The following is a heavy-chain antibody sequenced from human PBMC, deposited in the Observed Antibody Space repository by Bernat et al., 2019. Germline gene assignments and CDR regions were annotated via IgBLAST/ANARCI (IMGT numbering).Heavy chain of an antibody. J-gene: IGHJ4*02. D-gene: IGHD2-8*01. CDR1: GGTFSSYA. Sequence: QVQLVQSGAEVKKPGSSVKVSCKASGGTFSSYAISWARQAPGQGLEWMGGIIPIFGTANYAQKFQGRVTITADESTSTAYMELSSLRSEDTAVYYCASFDDPDCTNGVCSDYWGQGTLVTVSS. CDR3: ASFDDPDCTNGVCSDY. V-gene: IGHV1-69*01. CDR2: IIPIFGTA.